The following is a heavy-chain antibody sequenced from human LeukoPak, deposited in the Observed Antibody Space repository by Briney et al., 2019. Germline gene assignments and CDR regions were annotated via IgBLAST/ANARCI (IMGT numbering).Heavy chain of an antibody. D-gene: IGHD6-13*01. CDR1: GFTFSTYD. Sequence: GGSLRLSCAASGFTFSTYDMTWVRQAPGKWLEWVANIKQDGSDKYYVDSVKGRFTISRDNAKNSLYLQMNSLRAEDTAVYYCAREGEYSSSVHWGQGTLVTVSS. CDR3: AREGEYSSSVH. J-gene: IGHJ4*02. V-gene: IGHV3-7*01. CDR2: IKQDGSDK.